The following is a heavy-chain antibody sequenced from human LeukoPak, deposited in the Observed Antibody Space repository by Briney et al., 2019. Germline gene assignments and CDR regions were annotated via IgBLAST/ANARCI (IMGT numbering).Heavy chain of an antibody. CDR1: GSTFSSYW. J-gene: IGHJ3*01. D-gene: IGHD4-23*01. CDR3: AGVRAGGNRAFDV. CDR2: IDPDASAS. V-gene: IGHV3-74*01. Sequence: PGGSLRLSCAASGSTFSSYWMHWVRQVPGEGLVWVSRIDPDASASTYADSVKGRFTISRDNAKNTLWLQMNSLRADDTAVYYCAGVRAGGNRAFDVWGQGTVVAVSS.